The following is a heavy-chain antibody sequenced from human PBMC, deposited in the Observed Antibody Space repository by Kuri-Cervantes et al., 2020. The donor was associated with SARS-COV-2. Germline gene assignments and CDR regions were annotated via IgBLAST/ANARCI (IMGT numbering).Heavy chain of an antibody. CDR3: AKEADYDKGSRHFDY. D-gene: IGHD3-22*01. J-gene: IGHJ4*02. Sequence: GESLKISCAASGFTFSSYAMSWVRQAPGKGLEWVSAISGSGGSTYYADSVKGRFTISRDNSKNTLYLQMNSLRAEDTAVYYCAKEADYDKGSRHFDYWGQGTLVTVSS. CDR1: GFTFSSYA. CDR2: ISGSGGST. V-gene: IGHV3-23*01.